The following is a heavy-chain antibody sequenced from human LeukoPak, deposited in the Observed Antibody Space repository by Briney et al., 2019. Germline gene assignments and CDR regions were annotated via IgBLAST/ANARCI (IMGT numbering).Heavy chain of an antibody. CDR2: IIPILGIA. V-gene: IGHV1-69*04. D-gene: IGHD5-18*01. CDR3: ARVDTAMVIDY. CDR1: GYTFSSYG. J-gene: IGHJ4*02. Sequence: SVKVSCKASGYTFSSYGISWVRQAPGQGLEWMGRIIPILGIANYVQKFQGRVTITADKSTSTAYMELSSLRSEDTAVYYCARVDTAMVIDYWGQGTLVTVSS.